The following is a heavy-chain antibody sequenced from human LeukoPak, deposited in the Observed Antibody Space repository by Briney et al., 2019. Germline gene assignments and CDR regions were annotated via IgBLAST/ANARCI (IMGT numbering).Heavy chain of an antibody. J-gene: IGHJ5*02. V-gene: IGHV3-15*01. CDR2: IKSKTDGGTT. D-gene: IGHD6-13*01. CDR3: TTVKGDSSWDRYNWVDP. Sequence: KTGGSLRLSCAASGFTFSKAWMSWVRQAPGKGLDWIGRIKSKTDGGTTDYAAPVKGRFTISRDDSKNTLYLQMNSLKTEDTALYYCTTVKGDSSWDRYNWVDPWGQGTLVTVSS. CDR1: GFTFSKAW.